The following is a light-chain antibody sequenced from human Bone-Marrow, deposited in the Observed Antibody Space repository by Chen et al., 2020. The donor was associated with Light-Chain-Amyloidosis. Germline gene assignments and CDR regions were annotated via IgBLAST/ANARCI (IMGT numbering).Light chain of an antibody. CDR2: EVT. Sequence: QSALTQPASVSGSPGQSIIISFTGTSSDVGGDNHVSWYQQHPDKAPKLMIYEVTNRPSWVPDRCSGSKADKTASLTISGLQTEDEADYFCRSYTSASTLVFGSRTRVTVL. V-gene: IGLV2-14*01. CDR1: SSDVGGDNH. J-gene: IGLJ1*01. CDR3: RSYTSASTLV.